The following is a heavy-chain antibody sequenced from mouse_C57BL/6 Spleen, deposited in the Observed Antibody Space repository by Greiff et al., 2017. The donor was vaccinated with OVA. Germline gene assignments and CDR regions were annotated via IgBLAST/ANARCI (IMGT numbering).Heavy chain of an antibody. CDR3: ARSGLHDYAMDY. Sequence: VQLQQSGPELVKPGASVKISCKASGYSFTGYYMNWVKQSPEKSLEWIGEINPSTGGTTYNQKFKAKATLTVDKSSSTAYMQLKSLTSEDSAVYYCARSGLHDYAMDYWGQGTSVTVSS. V-gene: IGHV1-42*01. D-gene: IGHD2-2*01. CDR2: INPSTGGT. J-gene: IGHJ4*01. CDR1: GYSFTGYY.